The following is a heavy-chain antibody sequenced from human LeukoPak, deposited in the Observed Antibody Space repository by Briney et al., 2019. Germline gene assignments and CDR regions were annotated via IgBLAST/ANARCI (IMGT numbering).Heavy chain of an antibody. D-gene: IGHD4-17*01. CDR3: ARELSYGEEFDY. CDR2: IYYSGST. J-gene: IGHJ4*02. CDR1: GGSISSGGYS. Sequence: PSETLSLTCAVSGGSISSGGYSWSWIRQHPGKGLEWIGYIYYSGSTYYNPSLKSRVTISVDTSKNQFSLKLSSVTAADTAVYYCARELSYGEEFDYWGQGTLVTVSS. V-gene: IGHV4-31*11.